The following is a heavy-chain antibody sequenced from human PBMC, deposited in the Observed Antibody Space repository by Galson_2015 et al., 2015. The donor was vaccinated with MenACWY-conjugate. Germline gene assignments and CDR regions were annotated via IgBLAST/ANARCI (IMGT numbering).Heavy chain of an antibody. CDR3: ARDVDTAMVGAHFDY. V-gene: IGHV6-1*01. CDR1: GDSVSSNSAA. Sequence: CAISGDSVSSNSAAWNWTRQSPSRGLEWLGRTYYRSKWYNDYAVSVKSRITINPDTSKNQFSLQLNSVTPEDTAVYYCARDVDTAMVGAHFDYWGQGTLVTVSS. J-gene: IGHJ4*02. D-gene: IGHD5-18*01. CDR2: TYYRSKWYN.